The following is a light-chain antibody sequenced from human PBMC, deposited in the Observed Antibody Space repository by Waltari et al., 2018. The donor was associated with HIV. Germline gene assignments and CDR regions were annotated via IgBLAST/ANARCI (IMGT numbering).Light chain of an antibody. Sequence: ENVLTQSPGTLSLSPGERVTLSCRASQSVSSNYLAWYQQKPGQAPRLLIYGAFNRATGIPDRFRGNGSGTDFTLTISTLEPEDFAVYFCQQYGSSPPGTFGQGTKVEVK. CDR3: QQYGSSPPGT. J-gene: IGKJ1*01. CDR2: GAF. CDR1: QSVSSNY. V-gene: IGKV3-20*01.